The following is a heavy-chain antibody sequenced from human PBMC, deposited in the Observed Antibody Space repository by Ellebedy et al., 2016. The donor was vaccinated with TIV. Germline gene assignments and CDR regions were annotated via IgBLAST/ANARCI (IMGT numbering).Heavy chain of an antibody. D-gene: IGHD2-15*01. CDR2: ISNDGSKK. CDR1: GLTFSSYG. Sequence: GGSLRLXXAASGLTFSSYGMSWVRQAPGKGLEWVAAISNDGSKKYYIDSVRGRFTISRDSSKNTLYLQMTSLRVEDTAVYYCAKKAPQYCTSGSCPPDAFDIWGQGTMVTVSS. J-gene: IGHJ3*02. CDR3: AKKAPQYCTSGSCPPDAFDI. V-gene: IGHV3-30*18.